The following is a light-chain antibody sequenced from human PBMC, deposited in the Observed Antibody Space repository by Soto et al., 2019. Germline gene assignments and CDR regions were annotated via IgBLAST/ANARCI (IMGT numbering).Light chain of an antibody. CDR2: AAS. J-gene: IGKJ3*01. Sequence: DIPMTQSPSSLSASVGGRVTITCRASQGISNYLAWYQQKPGEVPKLLIYAASTLQSGVPSRFSGSGSGTDFTLTISSLQPEDVATYYCQKLNSAPFTFGPGTKVELK. CDR3: QKLNSAPFT. V-gene: IGKV1-27*01. CDR1: QGISNY.